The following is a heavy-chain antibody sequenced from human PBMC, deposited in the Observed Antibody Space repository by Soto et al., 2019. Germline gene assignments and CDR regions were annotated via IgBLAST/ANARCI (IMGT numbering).Heavy chain of an antibody. J-gene: IGHJ4*02. CDR2: ISGSGGYT. CDR3: MKVDGSSGWYLLDK. D-gene: IGHD6-19*01. CDR1: GFTFSSYG. V-gene: IGHV3-23*01. Sequence: EVQLLESGGGLVQPGGSLRLSCAASGFTFSSYGMSWVRQAPGKGLEWVSSISGSGGYTYYADSVKGRFTISRDNSKNTLYVQMNSLRAEDTAIYYCMKVDGSSGWYLLDKWGQGTLVTVSS.